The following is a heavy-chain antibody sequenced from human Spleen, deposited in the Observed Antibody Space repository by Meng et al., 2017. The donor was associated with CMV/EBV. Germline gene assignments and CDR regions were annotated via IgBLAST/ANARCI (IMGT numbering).Heavy chain of an antibody. V-gene: IGHV1-8*01. D-gene: IGHD6-6*01. J-gene: IGHJ3*02. CDR2: MSPNSGNT. CDR1: GYTFTSYD. CDR3: ARGRSIAARSFWAFDI. Sequence: ASVKVSCKASGYTFTSYDINWVRQAPGQGLEWVGWMSPNSGNTGYAQKFQGRVTLTRNTSISTAYLATAYMELSSLRSEDTAVYYCARGRSIAARSFWAFDIWGPGTMVTVSS.